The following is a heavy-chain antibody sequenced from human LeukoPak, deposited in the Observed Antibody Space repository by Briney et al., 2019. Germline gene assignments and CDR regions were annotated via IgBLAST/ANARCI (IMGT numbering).Heavy chain of an antibody. CDR2: IYYSGSI. Sequence: PSETLSLTCTVSGGSISSSSYYWGWIRQPPGKVLEWIGSIYYSGSIYYNPSLKSRVTISVDTSKNQFSLKLSSVTAADTAVYYCASAFSSSWGTDAFDIWGQGTMVTVSS. V-gene: IGHV4-39*01. CDR3: ASAFSSSWGTDAFDI. J-gene: IGHJ3*02. CDR1: GGSISSSSYY. D-gene: IGHD6-13*01.